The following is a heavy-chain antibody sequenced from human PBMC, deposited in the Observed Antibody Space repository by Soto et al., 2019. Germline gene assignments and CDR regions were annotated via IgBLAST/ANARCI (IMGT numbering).Heavy chain of an antibody. CDR1: GYTFTDFY. CDR2: INPKNGGI. J-gene: IGHJ1*01. D-gene: IGHD1-20*01. Sequence: AAVKVSCKSSGYTFTDFYIHWVRQAPGQGLEWVGWINPKNGGINYAQKFQGRVTMTRDTSVNTPYMDLNRLNFEDSAIYYCVRGQSVLYLDLWGRGTQVTVSS. CDR3: VRGQSVLYLDL. V-gene: IGHV1-2*02.